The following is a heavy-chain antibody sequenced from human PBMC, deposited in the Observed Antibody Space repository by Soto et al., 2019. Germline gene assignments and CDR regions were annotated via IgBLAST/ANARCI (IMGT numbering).Heavy chain of an antibody. CDR1: GGLFSSYA. J-gene: IGHJ4*02. CDR3: ARGGSGYVWFNEF. Sequence: QEQLVQSGAEVKKPGSSVKVSCKDTGGLFSSYAISWVRQAPGQGLEWMGGIIPVFVTTYYAQKFQDRVTITADESTNTAYMELSSLRSEDTAMYYCARGGSGYVWFNEFWGQGSLVTVSS. CDR2: IIPVFVTT. D-gene: IGHD3-22*01. V-gene: IGHV1-69*01.